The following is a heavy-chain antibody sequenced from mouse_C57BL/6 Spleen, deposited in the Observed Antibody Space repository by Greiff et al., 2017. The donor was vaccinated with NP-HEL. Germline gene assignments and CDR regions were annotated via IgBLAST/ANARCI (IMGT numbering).Heavy chain of an antibody. V-gene: IGHV2-6*01. CDR2: IWGVGST. CDR1: GFSLTSYG. J-gene: IGHJ3*01. CDR3: ASRETGTGFAY. Sequence: VKLQESGPGLVAPSQSLSITCTVSGFSLTSYGVDWVRQSPGKGLEWLGVIWGVGSTNYNSALKSRLSISKDNSKSQVFLKMNSLQTDDTAMYYCASRETGTGFAYWGQGTLVTASA. D-gene: IGHD4-1*01.